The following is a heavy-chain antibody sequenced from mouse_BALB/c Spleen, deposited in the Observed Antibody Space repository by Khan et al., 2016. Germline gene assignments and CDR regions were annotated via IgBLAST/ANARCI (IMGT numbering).Heavy chain of an antibody. Sequence: QVQLKESGAELVRPGASVTLSCKASGYTFTDYEMHWVKQTPVHGLEWIGAIDSETGGSAYNQKFQGKATLTADKSSTTAYMALRSLTSEDSAVYYCTRWQAYYRYDDIMDYWGQGSSVTVSS. D-gene: IGHD2-14*01. CDR3: TRWQAYYRYDDIMDY. CDR1: GYTFTDYE. V-gene: IGHV1-15*01. CDR2: IDSETGGS. J-gene: IGHJ4*01.